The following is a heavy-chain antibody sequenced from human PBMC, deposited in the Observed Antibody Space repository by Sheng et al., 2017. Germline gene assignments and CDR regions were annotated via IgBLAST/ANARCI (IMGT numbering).Heavy chain of an antibody. Sequence: EVQLLESGGGLVQPGGSLRLSCAASGFTFSSYAMSWVRQAPGKGLEWVSAISGSGGSTYYADSVKGRFTISRDNSKNTLYLQMNSLRAEDTAVYYCAKDGALDIVVVPAAIPRGGYWGQGTLVTV. V-gene: IGHV3-23*01. D-gene: IGHD2-2*02. CDR3: AKDGALDIVVVPAAIPRGGY. J-gene: IGHJ4*02. CDR2: ISGSGGST. CDR1: GFTFSSYA.